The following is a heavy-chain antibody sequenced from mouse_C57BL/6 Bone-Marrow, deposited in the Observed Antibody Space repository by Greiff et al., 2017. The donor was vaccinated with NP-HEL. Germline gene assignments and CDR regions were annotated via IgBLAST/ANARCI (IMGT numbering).Heavy chain of an antibody. J-gene: IGHJ3*01. CDR3: ARDVYGSPY. CDR1: GYSITSGYY. V-gene: IGHV3-6*01. CDR2: ISYDGSN. Sequence: EVKLVESGPGLVKPSQSLSLTCSVTGYSITSGYYWNWIRQFPGNKLEWMGYISYDGSNNYNPSLKNRISITRDTSKNQFFLKLNSVTTEDTATYYCARDVYGSPYWGQGTLVTVSA. D-gene: IGHD1-1*01.